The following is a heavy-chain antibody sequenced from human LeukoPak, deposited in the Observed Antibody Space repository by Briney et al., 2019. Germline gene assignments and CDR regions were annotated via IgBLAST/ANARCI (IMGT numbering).Heavy chain of an antibody. J-gene: IGHJ3*02. CDR3: ARGRITIFGVVIIAPGIGAFDI. CDR2: IIPIFGTA. Sequence: GASVKVSCKASGGTFNSYAISWVRQAPGRGLEWMGGIIPIFGTANYAQKFQGRVTITADKSTSTAYMELSSLRSEDTAVYYCARGRITIFGVVIIAPGIGAFDIWGQGTMVTVSS. CDR1: GGTFNSYA. D-gene: IGHD3-3*01. V-gene: IGHV1-69*06.